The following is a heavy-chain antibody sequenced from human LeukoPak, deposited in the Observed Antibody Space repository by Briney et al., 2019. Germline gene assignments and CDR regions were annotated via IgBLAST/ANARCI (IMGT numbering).Heavy chain of an antibody. CDR3: YSYFLYDFDI. CDR2: IYSGGST. D-gene: IGHD2-15*01. Sequence: GGSLRLSCAASGFTISSNYMSWVRQAPGKGLEWVSVIYSGGSTYYADSVKGRFTISRDNSKNTLYLKMNSLRAEDTAVYYCYSYFLYDFDIWGQGTMVTVSS. CDR1: GFTISSNY. J-gene: IGHJ3*02. V-gene: IGHV3-53*01.